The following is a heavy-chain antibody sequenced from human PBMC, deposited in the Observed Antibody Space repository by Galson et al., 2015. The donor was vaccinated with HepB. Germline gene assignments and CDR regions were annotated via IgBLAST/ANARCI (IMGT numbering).Heavy chain of an antibody. J-gene: IGHJ3*02. Sequence: SLRLSCAASGFTFSSYSMNWVRQAPGKGLEWVSSISSSSSYIYYADSVKGRFTISRDNAKNSLYLQMNSLRAEDTAVYYCARDYPYCSGGSCDYDAFDIWGQGAMVTVSS. CDR2: ISSSSSYI. CDR3: ARDYPYCSGGSCDYDAFDI. CDR1: GFTFSSYS. D-gene: IGHD2-15*01. V-gene: IGHV3-21*01.